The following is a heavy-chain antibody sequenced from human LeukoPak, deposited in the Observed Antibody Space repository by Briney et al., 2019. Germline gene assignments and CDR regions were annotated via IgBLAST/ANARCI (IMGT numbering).Heavy chain of an antibody. Sequence: GGSLRLSCAASGFTFSTYVMSWVRQAPGKGLVWVAGFVSSGVSANYADSVKGRFTISRDNTKNTLYLQMNSLRAEDTAVYYCAKDRGEVPTAIAYWGQGTLVTVSS. CDR2: FVSSGVSA. J-gene: IGHJ4*02. V-gene: IGHV3-23*01. CDR1: GFTFSTYV. D-gene: IGHD2-2*02. CDR3: AKDRGEVPTAIAY.